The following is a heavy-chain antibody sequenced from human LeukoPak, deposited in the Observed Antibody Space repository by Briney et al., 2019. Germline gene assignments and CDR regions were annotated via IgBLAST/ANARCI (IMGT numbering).Heavy chain of an antibody. V-gene: IGHV1-69*04. CDR1: GGTFSNYA. D-gene: IGHD2-2*01. CDR2: IIPILGIA. J-gene: IGHJ4*02. CDR3: ARTTPRAAGSISSTSSEFDY. Sequence: GASVKVSCKASGGTFSNYAISWVRQAPGQGLEWMGRIIPILGIANYAQKFQGRVTISADKATSTAYMELSSLRSEDTAVYYCARTTPRAAGSISSTSSEFDYWGQGTLVTVSS.